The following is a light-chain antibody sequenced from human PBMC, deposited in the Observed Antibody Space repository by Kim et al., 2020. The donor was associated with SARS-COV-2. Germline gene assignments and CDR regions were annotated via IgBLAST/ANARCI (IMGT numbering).Light chain of an antibody. CDR3: TSYTTSSTRV. J-gene: IGLJ1*01. Sequence: QSALTQPASVSGSPGQSITISCTGTSSDVGYYNLVSWYQQHPGKAPQLIIYEVNNRPSGVSYRFSDTKSGNTASLPISGLQAEDEADYYCTSYTTSSTRVFGTGTQVTVL. CDR1: SSDVGYYNL. V-gene: IGLV2-14*02. CDR2: EVN.